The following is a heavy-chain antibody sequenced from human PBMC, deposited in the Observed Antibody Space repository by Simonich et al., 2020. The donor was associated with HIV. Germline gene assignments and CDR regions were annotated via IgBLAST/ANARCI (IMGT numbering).Heavy chain of an antibody. V-gene: IGHV1-2*06. CDR1: GYTFTDYN. D-gene: IGHD1-26*01. Sequence: QEQLVQSGAEVKKPGASVKVSCKASGYTFTDYNIHWVRQAPGQGLEGMVRVNPNRGGTDYTQKFQGRVTMTRDKSITTAYMELSRLRSDDTAFYYCATHGPGSYSSALDIWGQGTMVTVSS. J-gene: IGHJ3*02. CDR2: VNPNRGGT. CDR3: ATHGPGSYSSALDI.